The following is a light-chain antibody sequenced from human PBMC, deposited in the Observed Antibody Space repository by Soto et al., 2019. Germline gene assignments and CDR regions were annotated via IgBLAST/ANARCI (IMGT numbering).Light chain of an antibody. V-gene: IGKV1-39*01. CDR1: QSISSY. CDR3: QQTYNTST. J-gene: IGKJ1*01. CDR2: IAS. Sequence: DIQMTQSPSSLSASIGDRVTMTCRASQSISSYLTWYQQRPGKAPKLLIYIASSLQSGVPSRFRGSGSGTDFTLTISSLQPEDFATYFCQQTYNTSTFGQGTKVEIK.